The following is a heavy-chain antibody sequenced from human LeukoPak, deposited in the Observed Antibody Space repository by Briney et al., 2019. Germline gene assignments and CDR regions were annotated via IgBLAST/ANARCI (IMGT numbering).Heavy chain of an antibody. CDR2: ISNDGGGT. V-gene: IGHV3-23*01. Sequence: PGGSLRLSCAASGFIFNNYGLVWVRQAPGKGLEWVSAISNDGGGTTYADFVRGRFSVSRDNSQNTPFLQMNSLRAEDTALYYCAKGSSGYFFDLWGQGTLVTVSS. CDR1: GFIFNNYG. J-gene: IGHJ4*02. D-gene: IGHD3-22*01. CDR3: AKGSSGYFFDL.